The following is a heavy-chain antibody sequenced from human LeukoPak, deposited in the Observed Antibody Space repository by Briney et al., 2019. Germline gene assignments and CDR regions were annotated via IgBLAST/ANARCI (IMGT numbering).Heavy chain of an antibody. J-gene: IGHJ4*02. CDR2: MIPIFGTA. Sequence: SVKVSCKASGGTFSSYAISWVRQAPGQGLEWMGGMIPIFGTANYAQKFQGSVTITADESTSTAYMELSSLRSEDTAVYYCARDGQGTKEDGYNQRRFDYWGQGTLVTVSS. V-gene: IGHV1-69*01. CDR1: GGTFSSYA. D-gene: IGHD5-24*01. CDR3: ARDGQGTKEDGYNQRRFDY.